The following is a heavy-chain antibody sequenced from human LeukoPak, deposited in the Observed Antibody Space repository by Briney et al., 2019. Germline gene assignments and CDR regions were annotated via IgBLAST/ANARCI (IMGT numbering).Heavy chain of an antibody. CDR3: ARHSRFGVVVITHFDY. Sequence: PSETLSLTCTVSGGSISSYYWSWIRQPPGKGLEWIGYIYYSGSTNYNPSLKSRVTISVDTSKNQFSLKLSSVTAADTAVYYCARHSRFGVVVITHFDYWGQGTLVTVSS. D-gene: IGHD3-22*01. CDR1: GGSISSYY. J-gene: IGHJ4*02. V-gene: IGHV4-59*08. CDR2: IYYSGST.